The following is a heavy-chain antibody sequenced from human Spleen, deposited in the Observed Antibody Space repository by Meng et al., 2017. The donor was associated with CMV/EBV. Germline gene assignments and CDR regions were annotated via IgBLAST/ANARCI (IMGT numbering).Heavy chain of an antibody. J-gene: IGHJ4*02. Sequence: GGSLRLSCAASGFIFSSYGMHWVRQAPSKGLEWVAVIWTDGSNKYYADSVKGRFTISRDNSKNTLYLQMNSLRAEDTAVYYCAKDMGGGYAADYWGQGTLVTVSS. V-gene: IGHV3-33*06. CDR3: AKDMGGGYAADY. CDR1: GFIFSSYG. D-gene: IGHD2-2*01. CDR2: IWTDGSNK.